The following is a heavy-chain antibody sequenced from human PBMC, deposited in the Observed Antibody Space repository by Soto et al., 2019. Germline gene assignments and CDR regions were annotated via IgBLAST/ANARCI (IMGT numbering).Heavy chain of an antibody. CDR1: GGTFTSTA. J-gene: IGHJ6*02. Sequence: QVLLVQSSAEVKKPWSSVKVSCKASGGTFTSTAFSWVRQAPGQGLEWMGGIIPVLGTPNYAQKFQARLTAYGDETASTAHIELSSLRYDDTAVYYCACSAGLDRNFNYYGLTVWCQGTKVTVSS. CDR2: IIPVLGTP. D-gene: IGHD6-13*01. CDR3: ACSAGLDRNFNYYGLTV. V-gene: IGHV1-69*01.